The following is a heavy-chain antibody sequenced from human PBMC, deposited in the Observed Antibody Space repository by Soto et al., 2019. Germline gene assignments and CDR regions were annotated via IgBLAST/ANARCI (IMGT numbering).Heavy chain of an antibody. J-gene: IGHJ4*02. D-gene: IGHD4-17*01. CDR2: IYWDDNE. Sequence: QITLKESGPTLVNPTQTLTLTCTFSGFSLTTQGVHVGWIRQPPGKALEWLALIYWDDNEVYSPSLQIRLTITKDTSKSQVVLTLATVDPVDTATYYCVYRDFGDYFFQFWGQGILVNVSS. V-gene: IGHV2-5*02. CDR1: GFSLTTQGVH. CDR3: VYRDFGDYFFQF.